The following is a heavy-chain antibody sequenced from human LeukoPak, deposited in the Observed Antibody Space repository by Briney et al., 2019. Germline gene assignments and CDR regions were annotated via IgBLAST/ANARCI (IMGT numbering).Heavy chain of an antibody. J-gene: IGHJ4*02. V-gene: IGHV4-38-2*02. Sequence: SETLSLTCAVSGYSISSGYYWGWIRQPPGKGLEWIGSIYHSGSTYYNPSLKSRVTISVDTSKNQFSLKLSSVTAADTAVYYCARDRGLRSFDYWGQGTLVTVSS. CDR3: ARDRGLRSFDY. CDR1: GYSISSGYY. CDR2: IYHSGST. D-gene: IGHD5-12*01.